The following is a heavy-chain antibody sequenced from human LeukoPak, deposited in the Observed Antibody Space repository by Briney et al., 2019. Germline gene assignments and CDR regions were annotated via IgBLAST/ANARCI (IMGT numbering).Heavy chain of an antibody. V-gene: IGHV3-9*01. J-gene: IGHJ4*02. CDR3: AKGPAGNYGSGSYPDY. Sequence: GGSLRLSCAASGFTFDDYAMHWVRQAPGKGLEWVSGISWNSGSIGYADSVKGRFTISRDNAKNSLYLQMNSLRAEDTALYYCAKGPAGNYGSGSYPDYWGQGTLATVSS. CDR2: ISWNSGSI. D-gene: IGHD3-10*01. CDR1: GFTFDDYA.